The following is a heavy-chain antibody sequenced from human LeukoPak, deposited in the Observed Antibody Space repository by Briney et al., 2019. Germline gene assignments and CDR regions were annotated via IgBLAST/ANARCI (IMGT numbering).Heavy chain of an antibody. CDR1: GFSFSSYA. Sequence: PGGSLRLSCTASGFSFSSYAMLWVRQAPGKGLEWVTLISNDGYDKYYADSAKGRFTISRDNSKNTLYLQMNSLRAEDTAVYYCARAPTVLVGYCSSSSCQADYRGQGTLVTVSS. CDR3: ARAPTVLVGYCSSSSCQADY. J-gene: IGHJ4*02. CDR2: ISNDGYDK. D-gene: IGHD2-2*01. V-gene: IGHV3-30-3*01.